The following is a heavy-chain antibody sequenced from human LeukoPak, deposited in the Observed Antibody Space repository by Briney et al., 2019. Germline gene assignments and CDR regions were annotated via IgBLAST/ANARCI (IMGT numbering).Heavy chain of an antibody. V-gene: IGHV4-4*02. CDR1: GDSINSLDL. CDR3: AGLVGRYSSGLYYYYFDY. Sequence: SETLSLTCTVSGDSINSLDLWSWVRQPPGKGLEWIGEMYLSGTTHSNPSVESQVTISIDKSKNQFFLNLSSVTAADTAVYYCAGLVGRYSSGLYYYYFDYWGQGTLVTVSS. CDR2: MYLSGTT. J-gene: IGHJ4*02. D-gene: IGHD3-22*01.